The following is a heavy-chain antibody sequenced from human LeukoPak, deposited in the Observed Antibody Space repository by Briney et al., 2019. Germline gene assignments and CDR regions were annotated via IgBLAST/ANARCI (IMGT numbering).Heavy chain of an antibody. CDR2: ISYDGSNK. CDR1: GFTFSSYG. Sequence: GGSLRLSCAASGFTFSSYGMHWVRQAPGKGLEWVAIISYDGSNKYYADSVEGRFTISRDNSKNTLYLQMNSLRAEDTAVYYCAKDSNIDYSNPDYWGQGTLVTVSS. V-gene: IGHV3-30*18. CDR3: AKDSNIDYSNPDY. J-gene: IGHJ4*02. D-gene: IGHD4-11*01.